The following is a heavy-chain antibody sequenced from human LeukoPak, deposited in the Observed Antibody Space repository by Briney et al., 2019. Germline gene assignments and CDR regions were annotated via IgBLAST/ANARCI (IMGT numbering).Heavy chain of an antibody. V-gene: IGHV3-66*02. J-gene: IGHJ3*02. CDR2: IYSGGST. Sequence: PGGSLRLSCAASGFTVSRNYMSGVRRAPGRGLDGVSVIYSGGSTYYADSVKGRFTISRDNSKNTLYLQMNSLRAEDTAVYYCARGSHAGREAFDIWGQGTMVTVSS. CDR3: ARGSHAGREAFDI. CDR1: GFTVSRNY. D-gene: IGHD2-2*01.